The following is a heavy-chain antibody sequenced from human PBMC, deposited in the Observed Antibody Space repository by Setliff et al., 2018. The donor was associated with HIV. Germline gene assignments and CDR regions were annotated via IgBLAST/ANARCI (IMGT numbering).Heavy chain of an antibody. V-gene: IGHV7-4-1*02. Sequence: GASVKVSCKASGYTFTSYAVNWVRQAPGQGLEWVGWIHTNTGDPTYAQGRFTISRDNAKNTLYMQMNSLRAEDTAVYYCARDRGGAYLYFDYWGQGVLVTVSS. CDR1: GYTFTSYA. D-gene: IGHD1-26*01. CDR2: IHTNTGDP. J-gene: IGHJ4*02. CDR3: ARDRGGAYLYFDY.